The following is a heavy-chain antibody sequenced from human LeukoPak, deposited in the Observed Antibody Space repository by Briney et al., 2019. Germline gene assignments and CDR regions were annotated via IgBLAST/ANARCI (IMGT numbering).Heavy chain of an antibody. CDR2: INSDGSST. Sequence: GGSLRLSCAASGFTFSGYWMHWVRQAPGKGLVWVSRINSDGSSTSYADSVEGRFTISRDNAKNTLYLQMNSLRVEDTAVYYCATPGTVVAGASDYWDQGTLVTVPS. V-gene: IGHV3-74*01. J-gene: IGHJ4*02. D-gene: IGHD2-2*01. CDR3: ATPGTVVAGASDY. CDR1: GFTFSGYW.